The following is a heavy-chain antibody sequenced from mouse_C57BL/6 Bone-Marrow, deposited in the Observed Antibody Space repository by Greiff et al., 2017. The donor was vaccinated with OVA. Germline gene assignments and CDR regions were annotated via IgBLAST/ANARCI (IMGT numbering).Heavy chain of an antibody. CDR2: INPYNGGT. Sequence: VQLQQSGPVLVKPGASVKMSCKASGYTFTDYYMNWVKQSHGKSLEWIGVINPYNGGTSYNQKFKGKATLTVNKSSSTAYMELNSLTSEDSAVYYCARGYAFDYWGQGTTLTVSS. CDR1: GYTFTDYY. J-gene: IGHJ2*01. CDR3: ARGYAFDY. D-gene: IGHD1-2*01. V-gene: IGHV1-19*01.